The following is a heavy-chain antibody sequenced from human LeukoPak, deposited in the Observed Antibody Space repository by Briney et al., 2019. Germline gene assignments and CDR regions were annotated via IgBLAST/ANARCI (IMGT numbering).Heavy chain of an antibody. V-gene: IGHV3-23*01. Sequence: PGGSLRLSCAASGFTFSSYAMSWVRQAPGKGLEWVSAISGSGGSTYYADSVKGRFTISRDNSKNTLYLQMNSLRAEDTAVYYCAKEGPFSSSWYWAGPNYGMDVWGQGTRSPSP. CDR3: AKEGPFSSSWYWAGPNYGMDV. CDR2: ISGSGGST. CDR1: GFTFSSYA. J-gene: IGHJ6*02. D-gene: IGHD6-13*01.